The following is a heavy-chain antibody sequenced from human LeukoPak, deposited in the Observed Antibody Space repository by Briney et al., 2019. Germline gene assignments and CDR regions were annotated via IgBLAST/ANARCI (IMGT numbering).Heavy chain of an antibody. CDR3: VRDRAGGNSVWFDP. V-gene: IGHV3-30*04. CDR2: VSSDGRTQ. CDR1: GFIFGNYA. Sequence: PGGSLRLSCVGSGFIFGNYAMHWVRQAPGKGLEWVAVVSSDGRTQHYADSVKGRFTISRDNSKNTLYLQMNSLRAEDTAVYYCVRDRAGGNSVWFDPWGQGTLVTVSS. D-gene: IGHD4-23*01. J-gene: IGHJ5*02.